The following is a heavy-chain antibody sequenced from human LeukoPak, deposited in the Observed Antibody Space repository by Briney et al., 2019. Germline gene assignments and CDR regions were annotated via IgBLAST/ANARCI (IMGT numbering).Heavy chain of an antibody. Sequence: GGSLRLSCAASGFTFSSYAMHWVRQAPGKGLEWVSLISGDGGSTYYADSVKGRFTISRDNSKNSLYLQMNSLRTEDTALYYCAKEIAAAGPTGYFQHWGQGTLVTVSS. CDR1: GFTFSSYA. V-gene: IGHV3-43*02. CDR2: ISGDGGST. J-gene: IGHJ1*01. CDR3: AKEIAAAGPTGYFQH. D-gene: IGHD6-13*01.